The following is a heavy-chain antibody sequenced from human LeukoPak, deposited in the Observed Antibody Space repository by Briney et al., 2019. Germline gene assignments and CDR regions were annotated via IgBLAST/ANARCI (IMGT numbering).Heavy chain of an antibody. D-gene: IGHD6-6*01. V-gene: IGHV3-23*01. CDR2: ISGSGEST. CDR3: AKGPKSSSSWYFDL. CDR1: GFTFSSYA. Sequence: GGSLRLSCAASGFTFSSYAMSWVRQAPGKGLEWVSSISGSGESTYNADSVKGRFTISRDTSSNTVFPQMNSLRVEDTAIYYCAKGPKSSSSWYFDLWGRGTLVTVSS. J-gene: IGHJ2*01.